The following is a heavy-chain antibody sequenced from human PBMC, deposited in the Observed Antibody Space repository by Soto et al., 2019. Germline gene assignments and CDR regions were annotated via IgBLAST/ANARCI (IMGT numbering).Heavy chain of an antibody. Sequence: VPLRLSCAASGFTFSNSWMSCVRQAPGKGLEWVADINPVESEKYYVDSVKGRFTVSRDNAKNSLYLQMNSLRVEDTALYYCARDPAWGSLDYWGLGTLVTVSS. D-gene: IGHD7-27*01. CDR2: INPVESEK. CDR1: GFTFSNSW. J-gene: IGHJ4*02. V-gene: IGHV3-7*01. CDR3: ARDPAWGSLDY.